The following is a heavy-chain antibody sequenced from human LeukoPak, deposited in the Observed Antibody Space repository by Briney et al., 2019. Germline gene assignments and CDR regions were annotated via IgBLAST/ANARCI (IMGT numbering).Heavy chain of an antibody. V-gene: IGHV3-48*03. J-gene: IGHJ6*04. CDR2: ISSSCSTI. CDR3: AELGITMIGGV. Sequence: GGSLRLSYAASGFTFSRYEMNWVRQAPGKGLEEVSYISSSCSTIYYADSVKGRFTISRDNAKNSLYLQMNSLRAEDTAVYYCAELGITMIGGVWGKGTTVTISS. CDR1: GFTFSRYE. D-gene: IGHD3-10*02.